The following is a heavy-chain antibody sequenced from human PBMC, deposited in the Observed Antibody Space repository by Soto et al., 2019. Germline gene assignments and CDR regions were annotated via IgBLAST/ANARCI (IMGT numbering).Heavy chain of an antibody. Sequence: XETLSLTCAVYGWSFSGYYWSWIRQPPGKGLEWIGEISHSGSTNYNPSLKSRVTISVDTSKNQFSLKLSSVTAADTAVYYCARGGHYILRFLEWSPSGYYYYYGMDVWGQGTTVTVSS. CDR1: GWSFSGYY. CDR3: ARGGHYILRFLEWSPSGYYYYYGMDV. V-gene: IGHV4-34*01. D-gene: IGHD3-3*01. J-gene: IGHJ6*02. CDR2: ISHSGST.